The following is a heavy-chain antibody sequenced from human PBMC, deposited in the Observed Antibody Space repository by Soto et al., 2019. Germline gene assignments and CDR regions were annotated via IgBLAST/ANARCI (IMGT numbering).Heavy chain of an antibody. CDR3: ARGACGDSDLSRGPEGPESYYYGMDV. J-gene: IGHJ6*02. CDR2: ISYDGSNK. CDR1: GFTFSSYA. D-gene: IGHD3-10*01. Sequence: PGGSLRLSCAASGFTFSSYAMHWVRQAPGKGLEWVAVISYDGSNKYYADSVKGRLTISRDNSKNTLYLQMNSLRAEDTAVYYCARGACGDSDLSRGPEGPESYYYGMDVWGQGTTVTVSS. V-gene: IGHV3-30-3*01.